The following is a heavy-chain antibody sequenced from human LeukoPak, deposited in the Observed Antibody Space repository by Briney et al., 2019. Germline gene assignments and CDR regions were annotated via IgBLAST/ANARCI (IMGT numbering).Heavy chain of an antibody. CDR1: GFTFSNYY. Sequence: GGSLRLSCAASGFTFSNYYMSWIRQTPGKGLEWLSYISGSGNDIHYADSVKGRFTISRDNAKSSLYLQMNSLRAEDTAMYYCARDIRAVGTTLYFDYWGQGILVTVTP. V-gene: IGHV3-11*01. CDR3: ARDIRAVGTTLYFDY. CDR2: ISGSGNDI. D-gene: IGHD1-26*01. J-gene: IGHJ4*02.